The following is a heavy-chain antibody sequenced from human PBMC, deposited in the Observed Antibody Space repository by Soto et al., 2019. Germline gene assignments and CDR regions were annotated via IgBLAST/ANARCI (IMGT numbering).Heavy chain of an antibody. Sequence: QVQLQESGPGLVKPSETLSLTCTVSGGSVSSGSYYWSWIRQPPGKGLEWIGYIYYSGSTNYNPSLKSRVTISVDTSKNQFSLKLSSVTAADTAVYYCARDWSYKGWFDPWGQGTLVTVSS. CDR3: ARDWSYKGWFDP. CDR1: GGSVSSGSYY. J-gene: IGHJ5*02. D-gene: IGHD3-10*01. V-gene: IGHV4-61*01. CDR2: IYYSGST.